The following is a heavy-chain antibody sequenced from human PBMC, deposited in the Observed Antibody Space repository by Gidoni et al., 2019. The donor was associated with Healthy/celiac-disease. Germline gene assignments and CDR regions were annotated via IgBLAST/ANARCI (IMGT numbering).Heavy chain of an antibody. D-gene: IGHD3-22*01. CDR3: TREPYYYDSSGYYEYYFDY. CDR1: GFTFGDYA. Sequence: EVQLVESGGGLVQPGRSLRLSCTASGFTFGDYAMSWVRQAPGKGLEVVGFIRSKAYGGTTEYAASVKGRFTISRDDSKSIAYLQMNSLKTEDTAVYYCTREPYYYDSSGYYEYYFDYWGQGTLVTVSS. CDR2: IRSKAYGGTT. J-gene: IGHJ4*02. V-gene: IGHV3-49*04.